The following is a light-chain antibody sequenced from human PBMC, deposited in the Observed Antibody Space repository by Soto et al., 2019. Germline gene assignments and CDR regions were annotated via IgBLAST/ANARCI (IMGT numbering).Light chain of an antibody. CDR1: QDIYKY. V-gene: IGKV1-39*01. Sequence: DIQMTQSPSSLSAAVGDRVTFTCQASQDIYKYLNWYQQKPGKAPKLLIYAASSLQSGVPSRFSADGSGTDFTLTISSLQPEDFATYYCQQSSSTPPFAFGPGTKVDIK. J-gene: IGKJ3*01. CDR3: QQSSSTPPFA. CDR2: AAS.